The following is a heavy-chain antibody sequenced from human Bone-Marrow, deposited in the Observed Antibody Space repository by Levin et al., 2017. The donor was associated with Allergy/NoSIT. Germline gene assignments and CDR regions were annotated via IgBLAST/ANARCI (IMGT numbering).Heavy chain of an antibody. CDR2: IKSKRDGETE. CDR3: TRGHPAGTFFDY. Sequence: SGGSLRLSCILSGSTFNNVWMTWVRQAPGKGLEWVGRIKSKRDGETEDYAAPVKGRFSISRDDSKNTVYLQMNNLKSEDTGLYFCTRGHPAGTFFDYWGQGTLVTVSS. J-gene: IGHJ4*02. D-gene: IGHD3-10*01. V-gene: IGHV3-15*01. CDR1: GSTFNNVW.